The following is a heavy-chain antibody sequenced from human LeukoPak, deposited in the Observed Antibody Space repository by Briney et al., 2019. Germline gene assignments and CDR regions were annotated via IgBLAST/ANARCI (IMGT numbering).Heavy chain of an antibody. Sequence: GGSLRLSCAASGFTFDDYAMHWVRQAPGKGLEWVSGISWNSGSIGYADSVKGRFTISRDNAKNSLYLQMNSLRAEDTALYYCVGFGDGYNAVFDYWDQGTLVTVSS. V-gene: IGHV3-9*01. CDR2: ISWNSGSI. D-gene: IGHD5-24*01. J-gene: IGHJ4*02. CDR3: VGFGDGYNAVFDY. CDR1: GFTFDDYA.